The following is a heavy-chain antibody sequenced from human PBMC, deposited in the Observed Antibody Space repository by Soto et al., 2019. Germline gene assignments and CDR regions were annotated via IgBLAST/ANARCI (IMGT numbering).Heavy chain of an antibody. CDR2: INPNSGGT. J-gene: IGHJ5*02. Sequence: ASVKVSCKASGYTFTGYYSHWVRQAPGQGLEWMGWINPNSGGTNYAQKFQGWVTMTRDTSISTAYMELSRLRSDDTAVYYCARDPSRDILTGFHWFDPWGQGTLVTVSS. D-gene: IGHD3-9*01. CDR1: GYTFTGYY. CDR3: ARDPSRDILTGFHWFDP. V-gene: IGHV1-2*04.